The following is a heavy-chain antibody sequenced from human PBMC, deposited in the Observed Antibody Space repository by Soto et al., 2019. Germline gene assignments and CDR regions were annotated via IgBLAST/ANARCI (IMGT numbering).Heavy chain of an antibody. V-gene: IGHV1-69*01. CDR2: TIPIFGTA. D-gene: IGHD2-2*01. Sequence: GQGLEWMGGTIPIFGTANYAQKFQGRVTITADESTSTAYMELRSLRSEDAAVYYCARDPVLPAAIGSHPFYYYGTDVWGLGNTVTDSS. CDR3: ARDPVLPAAIGSHPFYYYGTDV. J-gene: IGHJ6*02.